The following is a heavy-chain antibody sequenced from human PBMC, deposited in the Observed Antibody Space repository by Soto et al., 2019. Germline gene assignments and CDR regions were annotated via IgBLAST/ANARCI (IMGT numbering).Heavy chain of an antibody. V-gene: IGHV3-43*01. CDR3: AKDIGGSRHYYYYGMDV. Sequence: GGSLRLSCAASGFTFDDYTMHWVRQAPGKGLEWVSLISWDGGSTYYADSVKGRFTISRDNSKNSLYLQMNSLRTEDTALYYCAKDIGGSRHYYYYGMDVWGQGTTVTVSS. CDR1: GFTFDDYT. J-gene: IGHJ6*02. D-gene: IGHD1-26*01. CDR2: ISWDGGST.